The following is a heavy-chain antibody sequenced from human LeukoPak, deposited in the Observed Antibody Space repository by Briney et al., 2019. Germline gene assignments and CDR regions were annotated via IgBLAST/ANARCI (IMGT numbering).Heavy chain of an antibody. J-gene: IGHJ4*02. V-gene: IGHV3-30-3*01. CDR2: RSHDGGIE. Sequence: PGGCLRLSCAASGFPFTRYAVHWVRQAPGKGLEWVALRSHDGGIEDYADSVKGRFTISRDNSRNTLYLQMNSLKPEDTAVYYCASSNEFYYDTSTYVDYWGQGTLVTVSS. CDR1: GFPFTRYA. D-gene: IGHD3-22*01. CDR3: ASSNEFYYDTSTYVDY.